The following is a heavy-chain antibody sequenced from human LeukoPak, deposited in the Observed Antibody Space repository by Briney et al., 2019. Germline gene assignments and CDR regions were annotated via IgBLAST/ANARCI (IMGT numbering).Heavy chain of an antibody. CDR2: ITGSGGGT. J-gene: IGHJ4*02. CDR3: AKLRSSSWLDY. CDR1: GFTFSSFG. V-gene: IGHV3-23*01. Sequence: GGSLRLSCAASGFTFSSFGMSWVRQAPGKGLEWVSAITGSGGGTYYADSVKGRFTISRDNSKNTLYLQMNSLRAEDTAVYYCAKLRSSSWLDYWGQGTLVTVSS. D-gene: IGHD6-13*01.